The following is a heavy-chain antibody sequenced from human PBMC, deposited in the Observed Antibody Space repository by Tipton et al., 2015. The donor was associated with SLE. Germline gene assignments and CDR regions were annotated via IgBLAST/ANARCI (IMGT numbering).Heavy chain of an antibody. CDR1: GFTFSSYG. D-gene: IGHD6-19*01. CDR2: IRYDGSNK. Sequence: SLRLSCAASGFTFSSYGMHWVRQAPGKGLEWVAFIRYDGSNKYYADSVKGRFTISRDNSKNTLYLQMNSLRAEDTAVYYCAREGGDTWSQWLVSNFDYWGQGTLVTVSS. CDR3: AREGGDTWSQWLVSNFDY. V-gene: IGHV3-30*02. J-gene: IGHJ4*02.